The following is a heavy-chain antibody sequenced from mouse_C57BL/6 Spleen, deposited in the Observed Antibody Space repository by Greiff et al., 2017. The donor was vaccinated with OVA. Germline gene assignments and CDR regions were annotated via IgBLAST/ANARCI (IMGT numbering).Heavy chain of an antibody. J-gene: IGHJ3*01. Sequence: VQLQQPGAELVKPGASVKLSCKASGYTFTSYWMKWVKQRPGQGLEWIGEIDPSASYTNYNQKFKGKATLTVDTSSSTAYMQLSSLTSEDVSVCYCAGGDDAAYWGKGTLVTVAA. V-gene: IGHV1-50*01. CDR2: IDPSASYT. CDR1: GYTFTSYW. CDR3: AGGDDAAY.